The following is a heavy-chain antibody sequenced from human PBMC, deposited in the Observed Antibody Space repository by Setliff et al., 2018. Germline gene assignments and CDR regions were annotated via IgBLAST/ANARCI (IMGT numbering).Heavy chain of an antibody. D-gene: IGHD3-16*01. Sequence: PGGSLRLSCVASGFTFSNYGMHWVRQAPGKGLEWVANIKEDGSEKYYMDSVKGRFTMSRDNAKNSLYLQMNSLRAEDTAVYYCARDGGEYWGQGTLVTVSS. CDR1: GFTFSNYG. CDR2: IKEDGSEK. CDR3: ARDGGEY. J-gene: IGHJ4*02. V-gene: IGHV3-7*01.